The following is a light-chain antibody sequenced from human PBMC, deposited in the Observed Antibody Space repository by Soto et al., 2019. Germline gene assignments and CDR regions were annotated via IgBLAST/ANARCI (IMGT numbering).Light chain of an antibody. J-gene: IGKJ3*01. Sequence: DIVMTQSPDSLAVSLGERATINCKSSQSVLYTSNNKNHLAWYQQKPGQPPKLLIYWASTRESGVPDRFSGSGSGTDFTLTISSLQAEDVAVYYCHQFYSIPCTFGPGTKVDIK. V-gene: IGKV4-1*01. CDR2: WAS. CDR1: QSVLYTSNNKNH. CDR3: HQFYSIPCT.